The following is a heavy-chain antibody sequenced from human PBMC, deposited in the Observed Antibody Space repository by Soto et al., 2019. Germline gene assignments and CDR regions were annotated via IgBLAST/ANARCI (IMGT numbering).Heavy chain of an antibody. CDR2: FDPEDGET. CDR1: GYTLTELS. V-gene: IGHV1-24*01. J-gene: IGHJ4*02. D-gene: IGHD2-15*01. Sequence: GASVKASCKDSGYTLTELSMHWVRQSPEKGLEWMGGFDPEDGETIYAQKFQGRVTMTEDTSTDTAYMELSSLRSEDTAVYYCATRNLLLPNYCCQGTLVTVSP. CDR3: ATRNLLLPNY.